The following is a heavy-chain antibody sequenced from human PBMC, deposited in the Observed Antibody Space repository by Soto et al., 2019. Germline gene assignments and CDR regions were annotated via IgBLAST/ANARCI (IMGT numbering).Heavy chain of an antibody. D-gene: IGHD3-16*01. CDR1: GGSISSSSYY. CDR3: ARHNGPLYVGYYYDMDV. V-gene: IGHV4-39*01. CDR2: IYYSGYT. Sequence: SETLSLTCTVSGGSISSSSYYWGWIRQPPGKGLEWIGSIYYSGYTYYNLSLKSRVTISVDTSKNQFSLKLSSVTAADTAVYYCARHNGPLYVGYYYDMDVWGQGTTVTVSS. J-gene: IGHJ6*02.